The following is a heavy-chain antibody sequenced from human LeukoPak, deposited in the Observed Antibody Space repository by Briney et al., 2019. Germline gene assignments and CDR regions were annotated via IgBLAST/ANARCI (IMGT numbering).Heavy chain of an antibody. V-gene: IGHV3-72*01. CDR2: IRKKGNNYTT. D-gene: IGHD6-25*01. J-gene: IGHJ4*02. CDR3: ARVYSSGNYWDN. CDR1: GFTFSDHY. Sequence: PGGSLRLSCAASGFTFSDHYMDWVRQAPGKGLEWVGRIRKKGNNYTTEYAASVKGRFTVSRDDSKSSLYLQMDSLRTEDAAVYYCARVYSSGNYWDNWGQGTLVTVSS.